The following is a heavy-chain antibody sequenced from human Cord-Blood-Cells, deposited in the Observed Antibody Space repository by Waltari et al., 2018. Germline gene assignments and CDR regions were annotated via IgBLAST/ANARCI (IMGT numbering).Heavy chain of an antibody. CDR2: IRYDGSNK. Sequence: QVQLVEAGGGVVQPGGSLRLSCAASGFPFSSSGMQWVRQAPGKGLEWVAFIRYDGSNKYYADSVKGRFTISRDNSKNTLYLQMNSLRAEDTAVYYCAKGLQYYYGMDVWGQGTTVTVSS. J-gene: IGHJ6*02. CDR1: GFPFSSSG. V-gene: IGHV3-30*02. CDR3: AKGLQYYYGMDV.